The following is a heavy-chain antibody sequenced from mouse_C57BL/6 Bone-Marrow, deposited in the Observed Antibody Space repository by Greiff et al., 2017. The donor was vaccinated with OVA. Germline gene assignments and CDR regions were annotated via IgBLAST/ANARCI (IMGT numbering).Heavy chain of an antibody. CDR2: ISSGGSYT. CDR1: GFTFSSYG. Sequence: EVKLVESGGDLVKPGGSLKLSCAASGFTFSSYGMSWVRQTPDKRLEWVATISSGGSYTYYPDSVKGRFTISRDNAKNTLYLQMSSLKSEDTAMYYCARPRYFEVWGTGTTVTVSS. J-gene: IGHJ1*03. V-gene: IGHV5-6*01. CDR3: ARPRYFEV.